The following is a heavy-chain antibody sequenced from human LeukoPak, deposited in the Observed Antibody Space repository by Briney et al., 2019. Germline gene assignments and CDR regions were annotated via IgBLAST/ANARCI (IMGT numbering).Heavy chain of an antibody. V-gene: IGHV3-23*01. CDR1: GFIFSSYA. Sequence: GGTLRLSCAVSGFIFSSYAISWVCLAPGPGLELVSAISGCGGGTFYADSVKGRFTISRDNSKNTLDLQMNSLRVEDTAIYFCAKDQESGRYSHGSAVDYWGQGKLVTVSS. CDR3: AKDQESGRYSHGSAVDY. J-gene: IGHJ4*02. D-gene: IGHD5-18*01. CDR2: ISGCGGGT.